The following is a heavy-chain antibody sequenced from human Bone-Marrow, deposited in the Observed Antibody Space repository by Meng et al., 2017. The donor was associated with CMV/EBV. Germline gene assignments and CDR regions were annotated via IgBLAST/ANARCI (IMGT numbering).Heavy chain of an antibody. CDR2: INHSGST. V-gene: IGHV4-34*01. CDR3: AKGRAWFDP. Sequence: LSLTCAVYGGSFSGYYWSWIRQPPGKGLEWIGEINHSGSTNYNPSLKSRVTISVDTSKNQFSLKLTSVTAADTAVYYCAKGRAWFDPWGQGTLVTVSS. J-gene: IGHJ5*02. CDR1: GGSFSGYY.